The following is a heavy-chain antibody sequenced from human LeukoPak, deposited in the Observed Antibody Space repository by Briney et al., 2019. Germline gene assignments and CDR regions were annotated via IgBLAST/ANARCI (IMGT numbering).Heavy chain of an antibody. D-gene: IGHD1/OR15-1a*01. CDR1: GGSISSYY. CDR2: IYYSGST. J-gene: IGHJ4*02. CDR3: ARGNRWYYFDY. V-gene: IGHV4-59*01. Sequence: SETLSLTCTVSGGSISSYYWSWIRQPPGKGLEWIGYIYYSGSTNYNPSLKSRVTISVDTSKNQFSLKLSSVTAADTAVYYCARGNRWYYFDYWGQGILVTVSS.